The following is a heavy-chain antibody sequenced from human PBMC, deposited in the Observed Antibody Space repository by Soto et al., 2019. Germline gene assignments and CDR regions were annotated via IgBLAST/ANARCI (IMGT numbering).Heavy chain of an antibody. CDR3: ARGMLRGYSYGYDNWFDP. CDR1: GGTFSSYT. J-gene: IGHJ5*02. Sequence: QVQLVQSGAEVKKPGSSVKVSCKASGGTFSSYTISWVRQAPGQGLEWMGRIIPILGIANYAQKFQGRVTITAEKSTSTADMELSSLRSEDTAVYYCARGMLRGYSYGYDNWFDPWGQGTLVTVSS. V-gene: IGHV1-69*02. CDR2: IIPILGIA. D-gene: IGHD5-18*01.